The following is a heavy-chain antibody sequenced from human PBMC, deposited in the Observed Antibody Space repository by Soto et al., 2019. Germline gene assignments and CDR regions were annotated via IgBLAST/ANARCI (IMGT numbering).Heavy chain of an antibody. D-gene: IGHD3-3*01. V-gene: IGHV4-30-2*01. Sequence: PSETLSLTCAVSGGSISSGGYSWSWIRQPPGKGLEWIGYIYHSGSTYYNPSLKSRVTISVDRSKNQFSLKLSSVTAADTAVYYCARNFWSGYLFDPWGQGTLVTVSS. CDR3: ARNFWSGYLFDP. CDR1: GGSISSGGYS. J-gene: IGHJ5*02. CDR2: IYHSGST.